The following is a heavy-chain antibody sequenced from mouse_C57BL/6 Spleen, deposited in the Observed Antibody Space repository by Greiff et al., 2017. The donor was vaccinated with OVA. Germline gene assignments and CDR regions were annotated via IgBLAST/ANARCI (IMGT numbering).Heavy chain of an antibody. D-gene: IGHD2-1*01. V-gene: IGHV5-4*01. CDR1: GFTFSSYA. Sequence: EVQLVESGGGLVQPGGSLKLSCAASGFTFSSYAMSWVRQTPEKRLEWVATISDGGSYTYYPDNVKGRFTISRDNAKNNLYLQMSHLKSEDTAMYYCARGIYGNFDFDYWGQGTTLTVSS. J-gene: IGHJ2*01. CDR3: ARGIYGNFDFDY. CDR2: ISDGGSYT.